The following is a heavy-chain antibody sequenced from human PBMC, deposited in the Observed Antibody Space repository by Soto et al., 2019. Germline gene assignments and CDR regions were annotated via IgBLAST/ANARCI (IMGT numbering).Heavy chain of an antibody. V-gene: IGHV1-3*01. Sequence: ASVKVSCKASGYTFTSYAMHWVRQAPGQRLEWMGWINAGNGNTKYSQKFQGRVTITRDTSASTAYMELSSLRSEDTAVYYCARAGFYYYDSSGYRHWGQGTQVTVSS. J-gene: IGHJ4*02. CDR1: GYTFTSYA. CDR2: INAGNGNT. CDR3: ARAGFYYYDSSGYRH. D-gene: IGHD3-22*01.